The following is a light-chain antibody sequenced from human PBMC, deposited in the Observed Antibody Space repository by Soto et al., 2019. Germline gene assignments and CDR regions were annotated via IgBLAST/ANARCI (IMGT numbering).Light chain of an antibody. CDR3: QQLNSYPPFT. Sequence: QLTQSPSSLSASVGDRVTITCRASQGISSYLAWYQQKPGKAPKLLIYAASTLQSGVPSRFSGSGSGTDFTLTISSLQPEDFATYYCQQLNSYPPFTFGPGTKVDIK. J-gene: IGKJ3*01. V-gene: IGKV1-9*01. CDR2: AAS. CDR1: QGISSY.